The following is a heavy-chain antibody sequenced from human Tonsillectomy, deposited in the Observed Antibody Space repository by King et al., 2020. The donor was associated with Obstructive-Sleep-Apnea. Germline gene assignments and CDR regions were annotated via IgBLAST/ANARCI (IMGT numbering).Heavy chain of an antibody. CDR2: IIPILDIA. Sequence: VQLVQSGAEVKKPGSSVKVPCKASGGTFSNYAIHWVRQAPGQGLEWMGRIIPILDIANYAQNFQGRATITADKSTSTAYMELNSLRSADTAVYYCARCPFYGSDYYYGMDVWGQGTTVTVSS. CDR3: ARCPFYGSDYYYGMDV. V-gene: IGHV1-69*09. D-gene: IGHD4-17*01. CDR1: GGTFSNYA. J-gene: IGHJ6*02.